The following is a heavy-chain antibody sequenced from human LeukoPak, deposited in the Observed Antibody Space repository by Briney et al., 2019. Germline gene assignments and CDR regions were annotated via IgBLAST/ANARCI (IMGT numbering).Heavy chain of an antibody. CDR3: ARVNGEWEPLEY. CDR1: GYSFTDYY. CDR2: INPNNGDT. V-gene: IGHV1-2*02. J-gene: IGHJ4*02. Sequence: GASVKVSCKPSGYSFTDYYMHWVRQAPGQGLEWMGWINPNNGDTNSAQKFQGRVTMTRDTSTTTVYMELSRLTSDDTAVYYCARVNGEWEPLEYWGQGTLVTISS. D-gene: IGHD1-26*01.